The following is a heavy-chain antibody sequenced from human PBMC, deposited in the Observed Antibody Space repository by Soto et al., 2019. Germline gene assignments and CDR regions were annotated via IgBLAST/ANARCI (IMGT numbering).Heavy chain of an antibody. D-gene: IGHD5-18*01. J-gene: IGHJ4*02. V-gene: IGHV4-59*01. CDR2: IYYTGST. Sequence: SETLSLTCTVSGDSINYYYWSWIRQPPGQALEWIGYIYYTGSTNYSPSLKSRLTISLDTSKSQFSLKLSSVTAADTAVYYCASGRYSYGNEYWGQGTLVTVSS. CDR3: ASGRYSYGNEY. CDR1: GDSINYYY.